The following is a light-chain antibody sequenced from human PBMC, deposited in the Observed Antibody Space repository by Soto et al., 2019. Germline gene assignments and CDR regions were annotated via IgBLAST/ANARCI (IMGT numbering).Light chain of an antibody. CDR2: DAS. CDR3: HQRSTWPFT. V-gene: IGKV3-11*01. CDR1: LSSSSY. Sequence: EIVFSQSPATLSLSPGERATLSCRARLSSSSYLAWYQQKPDQAPRLLIYDASNRATGIPARFSGSGSGTDFTLTISSLEHEDLAVYYCHQRSTWPFTFGPWNKVDI. J-gene: IGKJ3*01.